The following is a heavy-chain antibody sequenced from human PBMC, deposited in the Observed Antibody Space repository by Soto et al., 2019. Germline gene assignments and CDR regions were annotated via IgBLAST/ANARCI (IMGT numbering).Heavy chain of an antibody. D-gene: IGHD5-18*01. CDR3: GRGRIQLWYPFDY. CDR2: IYYSGST. J-gene: IGHJ4*02. CDR1: GGSISSYY. Sequence: QVQLQESGPGLVKPSETLSLTCTVSGGSISSYYWSWIRQPPGKGLEWIGYIYYSGSTNYNPSLKSRVTISVDTSKNQFSLKLSSVTAADTAVYYCGRGRIQLWYPFDYWGQGTLVTVSS. V-gene: IGHV4-59*01.